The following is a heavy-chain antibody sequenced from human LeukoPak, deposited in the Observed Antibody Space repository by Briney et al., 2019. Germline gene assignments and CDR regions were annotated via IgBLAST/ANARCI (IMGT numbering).Heavy chain of an antibody. CDR2: IWYDGSNK. V-gene: IGHV3-33*01. Sequence: QSGGSLRLSCAASGFTFNNYGMHWVRQAPGKGLEWVAVIWYDGSNKYYADSVKGRFTISRDNSENTLYLQMNSLRAEDTAVYYCARDPPEGLEPNFDCWGQGTLVTVSS. J-gene: IGHJ4*02. CDR3: ARDPPEGLEPNFDC. D-gene: IGHD1-1*01. CDR1: GFTFNNYG.